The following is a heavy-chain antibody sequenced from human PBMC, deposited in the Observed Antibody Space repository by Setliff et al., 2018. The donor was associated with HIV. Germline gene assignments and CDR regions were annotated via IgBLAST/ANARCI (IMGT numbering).Heavy chain of an antibody. J-gene: IGHJ4*02. V-gene: IGHV1-46*01. CDR2: INPSGGST. CDR1: GYTFTRYF. Sequence: APVKVSCKASGYTFTRYFMHCVRQAPGQGLEWLGMINPSGGSTWYAQKFQGRVTMTGDTSTNTLYMELSSLRSEDTAVYYCARGWEGGMDYWGQGTLVTVS. CDR3: ARGWEGGMDY. D-gene: IGHD1-26*01.